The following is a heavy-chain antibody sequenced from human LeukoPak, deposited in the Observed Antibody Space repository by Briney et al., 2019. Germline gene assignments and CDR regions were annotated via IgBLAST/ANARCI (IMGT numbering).Heavy chain of an antibody. CDR1: GFTFSTYS. CDR2: ISYDGSNK. D-gene: IGHD5-12*01. CDR3: ARGALGYSGYDQTFDY. Sequence: GGSLRLSCAASGFTFSTYSMCWVRQAPGKGLEWVTVISYDGSNKYYAESVKGRFTISRDNSKDTLYLQMNSLRPEDTAVYYCARGALGYSGYDQTFDYWAQGTLVTVSS. V-gene: IGHV3-30-3*01. J-gene: IGHJ4*02.